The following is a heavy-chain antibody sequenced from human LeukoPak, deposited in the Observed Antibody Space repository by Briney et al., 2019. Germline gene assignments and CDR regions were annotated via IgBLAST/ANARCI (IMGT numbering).Heavy chain of an antibody. CDR1: GYTFSDYY. CDR2: INPDSGGT. CDR3: VKASYRSKFYFDS. Sequence: ASVKVSCKASGYTFSDYYMHWVRQAPGQGLEYMGWINPDSGGTNYAQKFQGRVTMTRDTSISTAYMDLSRLRSDDTAVYYCVKASYRSKFYFDSWGPGTLVTVSS. D-gene: IGHD6-19*01. J-gene: IGHJ4*02. V-gene: IGHV1-2*02.